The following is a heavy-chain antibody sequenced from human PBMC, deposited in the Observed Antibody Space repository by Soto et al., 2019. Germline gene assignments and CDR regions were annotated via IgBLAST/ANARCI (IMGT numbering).Heavy chain of an antibody. D-gene: IGHD3-10*01. V-gene: IGHV3-7*03. CDR2: IKEDGSEK. CDR3: ARESGSGSYFPYIYYGMDV. J-gene: IGHJ6*02. CDR1: GFTFSTYW. Sequence: LRLSCIASGFTFSTYWINWVRQAPGKGLQWVANIKEDGSEKYYVDSVKGRFTISRDNAKNSLYLQMNSLRAEDTAVYYCARESGSGSYFPYIYYGMDVWGQGTTVTVSS.